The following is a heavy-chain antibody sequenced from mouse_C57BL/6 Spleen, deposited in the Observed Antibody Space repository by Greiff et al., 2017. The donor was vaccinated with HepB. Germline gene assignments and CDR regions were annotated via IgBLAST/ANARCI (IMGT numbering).Heavy chain of an antibody. Sequence: QVQLQQSGAELVRPGTSVKMSCKASGYTFTNYWLGWAKQRPGHGLEWIGDIYPGGGYTNYNEKFKGKATLTADKSSSTAYMQFSSLTSEDSAIYYCARGGTAQARDAMDYWGQGTSVTVSS. CDR3: ARGGTAQARDAMDY. J-gene: IGHJ4*01. V-gene: IGHV1-63*01. CDR2: IYPGGGYT. D-gene: IGHD3-2*02. CDR1: GYTFTNYW.